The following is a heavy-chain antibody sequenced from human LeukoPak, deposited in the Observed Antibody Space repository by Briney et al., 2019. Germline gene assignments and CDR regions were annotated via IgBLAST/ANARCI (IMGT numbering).Heavy chain of an antibody. Sequence: GGSLRLSCAASGFTFSSYWMSWVRQAPGKGLEWVANIKQDGSEKYYVDSVKGRFTISRDNAKNSLYLQMNSLRAEDTAVYYCARDRSYYYDSSGPYDDAFDIWGQGTMVTVYS. CDR3: ARDRSYYYDSSGPYDDAFDI. V-gene: IGHV3-7*01. D-gene: IGHD3-22*01. J-gene: IGHJ3*02. CDR2: IKQDGSEK. CDR1: GFTFSSYW.